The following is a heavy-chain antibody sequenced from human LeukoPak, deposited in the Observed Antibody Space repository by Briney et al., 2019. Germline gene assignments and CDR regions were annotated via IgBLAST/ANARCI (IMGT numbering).Heavy chain of an antibody. J-gene: IGHJ4*02. V-gene: IGHV4-34*01. D-gene: IGHD3-3*01. Sequence: SETLSLTCAVYGGSFSGYYWSWIRQPPGKGLEWIGEINHSGSTNYNPSLKSRVTISVDTSKNHFSLKLSSVTAADTAVYYCARETGFFGALDYWGQGTLVTVSS. CDR1: GGSFSGYY. CDR3: ARETGFFGALDY. CDR2: INHSGST.